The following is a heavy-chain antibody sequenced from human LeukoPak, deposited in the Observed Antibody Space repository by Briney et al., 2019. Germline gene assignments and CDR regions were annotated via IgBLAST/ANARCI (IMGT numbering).Heavy chain of an antibody. CDR2: IDARSGIT. D-gene: IGHD3-3*01. CDR1: GFTFTIFG. Sequence: PGGSLRLSCAASGFTFTIFGLNWVRQARGKGPEWVSYIDARSGITYYADSVQGRFTLSRDNARESVFLQMDSLRVDDTAVYYCARTYDFGRGPPGDAFDNWGPGTWVIVSS. J-gene: IGHJ3*02. CDR3: ARTYDFGRGPPGDAFDN. V-gene: IGHV3-48*01.